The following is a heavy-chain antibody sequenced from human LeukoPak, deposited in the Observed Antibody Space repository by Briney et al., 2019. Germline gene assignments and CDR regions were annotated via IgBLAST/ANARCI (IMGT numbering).Heavy chain of an antibody. V-gene: IGHV4-39*01. CDR2: MYYSGST. CDR1: DGSINSSSYY. Sequence: SETLSLTCTVSDGSINSSSYYWGWIRQPPGKGLEWIVSMYYSGSTYYNPSLKSRLTISGDTSKNQFSLKLSSVTAAETAVYYCARQALSRSSRGGHFDYWGQGTLVTVSS. D-gene: IGHD6-6*01. CDR3: ARQALSRSSRGGHFDY. J-gene: IGHJ4*02.